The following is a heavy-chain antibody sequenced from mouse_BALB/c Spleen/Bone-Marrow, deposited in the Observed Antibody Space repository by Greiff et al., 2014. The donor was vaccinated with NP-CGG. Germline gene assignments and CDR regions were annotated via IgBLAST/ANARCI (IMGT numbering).Heavy chain of an antibody. J-gene: IGHJ2*01. CDR3: ARSYYGSSQPFDY. V-gene: IGHV1-67*01. Sequence: LVESGPELVRPGVSVKISCKGSGYTFTDYAMHWVKQSHAKSLEWIGVISTYSGNTNYNQKFKGKATMTVDKSSSTAYMELARLTSEDSAIYHCARSYYGSSQPFDYWGQGTTLTVSS. D-gene: IGHD1-1*01. CDR1: GYTFTDYA. CDR2: ISTYSGNT.